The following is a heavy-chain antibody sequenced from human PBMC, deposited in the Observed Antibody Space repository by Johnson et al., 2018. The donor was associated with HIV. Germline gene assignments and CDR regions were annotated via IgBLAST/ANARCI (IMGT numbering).Heavy chain of an antibody. CDR3: ARVIYFDWLDAFDI. D-gene: IGHD3-9*01. Sequence: QVQLVESGGGVVQPGRSLRLSCAASGFTFSTYGMHWVRQAPGKGLEWVAVMWYDGSNKYFADSVKGRFTISRDNSMNTLYLQMNSLRPEDTAVYYCARVIYFDWLDAFDIWGQGTMVTVSS. CDR2: MWYDGSNK. J-gene: IGHJ3*02. CDR1: GFTFSTYG. V-gene: IGHV3-30*19.